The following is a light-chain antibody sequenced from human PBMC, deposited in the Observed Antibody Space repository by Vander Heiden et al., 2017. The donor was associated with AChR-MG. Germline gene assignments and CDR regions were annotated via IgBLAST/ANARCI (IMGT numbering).Light chain of an antibody. CDR1: QSISTW. CDR2: KAS. J-gene: IGKJ1*01. V-gene: IGKV1-5*03. Sequence: DIQMTQSPSTLSASVGDRVTITCRASQSISTWLAWYQQKPGKAPNLLIYKASSLESGVPSRFSGSGSGTEFTLTISSLQPDDFATYYCQQENTYPWTFGQRTKVEIK. CDR3: QQENTYPWT.